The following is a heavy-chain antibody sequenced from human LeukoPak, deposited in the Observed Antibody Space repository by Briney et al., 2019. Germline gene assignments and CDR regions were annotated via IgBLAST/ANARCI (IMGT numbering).Heavy chain of an antibody. Sequence: GGSLRLSCAVSGFTFDVYGVSWVRQAPGKGRVCGFGINWYGCSTGYADSVKGRFTISRDNAKKSVYLKMNSERDEDTALYYCARDYCGGDCYPFDYWGQGTLVTVSS. D-gene: IGHD2-21*02. CDR1: GFTFDVYG. V-gene: IGHV3-20*04. J-gene: IGHJ4*02. CDR2: INWYGCST. CDR3: ARDYCGGDCYPFDY.